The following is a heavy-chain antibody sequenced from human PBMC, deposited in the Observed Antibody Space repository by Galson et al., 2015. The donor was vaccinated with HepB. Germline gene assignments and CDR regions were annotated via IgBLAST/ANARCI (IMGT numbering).Heavy chain of an antibody. CDR2: ISYDGSNK. CDR1: GFTFSSYG. CDR3: AKCPGEQRKKKGSYYYYYYMDV. Sequence: SLRLSCAASGFTFSSYGMHWVRQAPGKGLEWVAVISYDGSNKYYADSVKGRFTISRDNSKNTLYLQMNSLRAEDTAVYYCAKCPGEQRKKKGSYYYYYYMDVWGKGTTVTVSS. J-gene: IGHJ6*03. D-gene: IGHD6-25*01. V-gene: IGHV3-30*18.